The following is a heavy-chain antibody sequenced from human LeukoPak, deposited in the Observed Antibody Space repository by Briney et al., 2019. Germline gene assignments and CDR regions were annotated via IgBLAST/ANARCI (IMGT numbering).Heavy chain of an antibody. CDR1: GGSFSGYY. J-gene: IGHJ4*02. Sequence: SETLSLTCAVYGGSFSGYYWSWIRQPPGKGLEWIGEINHSGSTNYNPSLKSRVTISVDTSKNQFSLKLSSVTAADTAVYYCARDRVFDSSGWYSDYWGQGTLVTVSS. CDR2: INHSGST. V-gene: IGHV4-34*01. D-gene: IGHD6-19*01. CDR3: ARDRVFDSSGWYSDY.